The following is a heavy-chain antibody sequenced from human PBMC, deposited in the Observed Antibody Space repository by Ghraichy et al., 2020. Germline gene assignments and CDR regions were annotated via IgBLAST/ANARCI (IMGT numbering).Heavy chain of an antibody. CDR2: ISGSGGST. CDR3: AKLVYCSSTSCYFWYFDL. J-gene: IGHJ2*01. Sequence: GGSLRLSCAASGFTFSSYAMSWVRQAPGKGLEWVSAISGSGGSTYYADSVKGRFTISRDNSKNTLYLQMNSLRAEDTAVYYCAKLVYCSSTSCYFWYFDLWGRGTLVTVSS. V-gene: IGHV3-23*01. CDR1: GFTFSSYA. D-gene: IGHD2-2*01.